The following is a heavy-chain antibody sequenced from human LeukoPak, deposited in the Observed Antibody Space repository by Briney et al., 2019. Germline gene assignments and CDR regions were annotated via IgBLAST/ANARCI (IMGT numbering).Heavy chain of an antibody. V-gene: IGHV3-23*01. CDR1: GFTFSSYA. J-gene: IGHJ4*02. CDR3: AKATELYSPAGYYFDY. Sequence: GGSLRLSCAASGFTFSSYAMSWVRQAPGKGLEWVSAIIGGGGSTYYADSVKGRFTISRDKSKNTLYLQMNSLRAEDTDLYYCAKATELYSPAGYYFDYWGQGTLVTVSS. CDR2: IIGGGGST. D-gene: IGHD1-7*01.